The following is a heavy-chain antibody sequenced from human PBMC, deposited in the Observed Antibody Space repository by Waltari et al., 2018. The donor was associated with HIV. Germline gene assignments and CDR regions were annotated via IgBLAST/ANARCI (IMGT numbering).Heavy chain of an antibody. CDR3: VRRDAYKLVY. CDR2: ISATGGAT. CDR1: GFTFDAYA. J-gene: IGHJ4*02. Sequence: EVQLLGSGGGLVQRGGSLRLPCEASGFTFDAYAMSWVRHTPDKVLQWVSTISATGGATYYADSVRGRFSVSRDNPKNTLYLQLDSLSVEDTALYYCVRRDAYKLVYWGQGTLVTVSS. V-gene: IGHV3-23*01. D-gene: IGHD1-1*01.